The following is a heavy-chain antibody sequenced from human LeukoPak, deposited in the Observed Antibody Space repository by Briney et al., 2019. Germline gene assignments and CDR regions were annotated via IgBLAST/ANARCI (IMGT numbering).Heavy chain of an antibody. V-gene: IGHV3-23*01. CDR2: ISGAGGTT. CDR3: ARDPNGDYIGAFEI. D-gene: IGHD4-17*01. Sequence: GGPLRLSCAASGFTFSSYAMMWLRQAPGKGLEWVSAISGAGGTTLYADSVKGRFTISRDNSKNTLYLQMTSLRVEDTAVYYCARDPNGDYIGAFEIWGQGTMDTVSS. J-gene: IGHJ3*02. CDR1: GFTFSSYA.